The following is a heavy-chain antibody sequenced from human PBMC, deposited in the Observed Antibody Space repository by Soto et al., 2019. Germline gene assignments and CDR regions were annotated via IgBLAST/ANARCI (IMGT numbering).Heavy chain of an antibody. V-gene: IGHV3-23*01. Sequence: PGGSLRLSCAVSGFSFRNYAMTWVRQAPGKGLEWVSGISDSGSRTYYADSVKGRFTISRDNAKNTLFLQMDSLRVEDTAVYFCARDRGRCFGYDFWTPNDYWGKGSRVTVSS. J-gene: IGHJ4*02. CDR3: ARDRGRCFGYDFWTPNDY. CDR2: ISDSGSRT. D-gene: IGHD5-12*01. CDR1: GFSFRNYA.